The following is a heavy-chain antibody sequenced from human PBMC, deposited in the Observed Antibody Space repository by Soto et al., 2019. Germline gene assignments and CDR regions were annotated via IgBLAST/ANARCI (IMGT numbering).Heavy chain of an antibody. J-gene: IGHJ5*02. CDR3: ARDLMVGGNNWFDP. Sequence: ASVKVSCEASGYTFTSYDINWVRQATGQGLEWMGWMNPNSGNTGYAQKFQGRVTMTRNTSISTAYMELSSLRSEDTAVYYCARDLMVGGNNWFDPWGQGTLVTVSS. CDR1: GYTFTSYD. V-gene: IGHV1-8*01. D-gene: IGHD2-8*01. CDR2: MNPNSGNT.